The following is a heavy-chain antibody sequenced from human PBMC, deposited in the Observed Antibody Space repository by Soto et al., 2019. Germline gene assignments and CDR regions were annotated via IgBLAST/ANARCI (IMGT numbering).Heavy chain of an antibody. CDR2: MNPNSGNT. J-gene: IGHJ6*02. V-gene: IGHV1-24*01. Sequence: ASVKVSCKVSGYTLTELSMHWVGQAPGKGLEWMGWMNPNSGNTVSAQKFQGRVTMTRDTSTSTAYMDLSSLRSEDTAVYYYDSSGYYEEVAYYYYGMDVWGQGTTVTVSS. D-gene: IGHD3-22*01. CDR3: DSSGYYEEVAYYYYGMDV. CDR1: GYTLTELS.